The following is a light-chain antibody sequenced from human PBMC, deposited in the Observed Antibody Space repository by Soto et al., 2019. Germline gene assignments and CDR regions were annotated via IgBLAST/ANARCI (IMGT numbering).Light chain of an antibody. CDR1: QSVSSSY. CDR3: QQYGSSPTWT. Sequence: EIVLTQSPGTLSLSPGERATLSCRASQSVSSSYLAWYQQKPGQAPRLLIYGASSRATGIPDRFSGSGSGKDFTLTISRLEPEDFAVYYCQQYGSSPTWTFGQGPKVEIK. J-gene: IGKJ1*01. V-gene: IGKV3-20*01. CDR2: GAS.